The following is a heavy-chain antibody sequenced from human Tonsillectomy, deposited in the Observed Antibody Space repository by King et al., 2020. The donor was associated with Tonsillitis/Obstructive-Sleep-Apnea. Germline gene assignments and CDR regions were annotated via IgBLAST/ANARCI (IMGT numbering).Heavy chain of an antibody. D-gene: IGHD3-9*01. V-gene: IGHV5-10-1*03. J-gene: IGHJ3*02. CDR3: ATPYYDTFTGYDSYAFGI. Sequence: DVQLVESRAEVKKPGESLRISCKGSDYSFTSYWITWVRQLPGKGLEWMVRIDPTDSYTNYSPSFQGHVTFSADKSITTAYLQWSSLKASDTAMYYCATPYYDTFTGYDSYAFGIWGQGTMVTVSS. CDR1: DYSFTSYW. CDR2: IDPTDSYT.